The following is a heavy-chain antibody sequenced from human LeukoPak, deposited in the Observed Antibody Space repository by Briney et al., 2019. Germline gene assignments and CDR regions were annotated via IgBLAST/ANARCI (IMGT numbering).Heavy chain of an antibody. CDR1: GFTFSSYL. J-gene: IGHJ4*02. CDR2: INSDGRST. V-gene: IGHV3-74*01. D-gene: IGHD3-10*01. CDR3: ASTTWFQYYSDY. Sequence: GGSLRLSCAASGFTFSSYLMHWVRQAPGKRLVWVSRINSDGRSTSYADSVKGRFTISRDNAKNMLYLQMNSLRVEDTAVYYCASTTWFQYYSDYWGQGALVTVSS.